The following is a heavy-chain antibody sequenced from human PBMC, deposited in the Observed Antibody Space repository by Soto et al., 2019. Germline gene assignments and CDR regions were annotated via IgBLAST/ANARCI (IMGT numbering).Heavy chain of an antibody. CDR3: ARERVPSSTVVGGFDY. CDR2: IYYSGST. J-gene: IGHJ4*02. Sequence: SETLSLTCTVSGGSISSGGYYWSWIRQHPGKGLEWIGYIYYSGSTYYNPSLKSRVTISVDTSKNQFSLKLSSVTAADTAVYYCARERVPSSTVVGGFDYWGQGTLVTVSS. CDR1: GGSISSGGYY. V-gene: IGHV4-31*03. D-gene: IGHD1-26*01.